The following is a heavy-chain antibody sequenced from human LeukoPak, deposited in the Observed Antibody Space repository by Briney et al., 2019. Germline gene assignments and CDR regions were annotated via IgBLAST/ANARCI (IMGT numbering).Heavy chain of an antibody. Sequence: GGSLRLSCAASGFTFSSYWMSWVRQAPGKGLEWVGRTRNEANIYTTKYAASVKGRFTISRDDSKNSLYLQMNSLKTEDTAVYYCASPVGATTVRAFDIWGQGTMVTVSS. CDR2: TRNEANIYTT. CDR3: ASPVGATTVRAFDI. D-gene: IGHD1-26*01. V-gene: IGHV3-72*01. CDR1: GFTFSSYW. J-gene: IGHJ3*02.